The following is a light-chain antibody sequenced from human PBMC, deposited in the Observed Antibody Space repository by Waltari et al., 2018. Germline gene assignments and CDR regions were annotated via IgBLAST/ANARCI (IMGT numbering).Light chain of an antibody. Sequence: SCRASQTCNNYVAWYQHKPGQPPRLLIYDASKRLMGTPARFSGSGSGTDFTLPISSREPEDSAVYYCQQRINWPVTFGGGTKVEIK. CDR2: DAS. J-gene: IGKJ4*01. CDR1: QTCNNY. V-gene: IGKV3-11*01. CDR3: QQRINWPVT.